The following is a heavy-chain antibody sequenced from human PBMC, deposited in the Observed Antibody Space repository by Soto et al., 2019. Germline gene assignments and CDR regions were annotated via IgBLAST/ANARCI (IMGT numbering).Heavy chain of an antibody. CDR1: GGTFSSYA. Sequence: SVKVSCKASGGTFSSYAISWVRQAPGQGLEWMGGIIPIFGTANYAQKFQGRVTITADRSTSTAYMELSSLRSEDTAVYYCASTRGFGWFRKYYFDYWGQGTLVTVSS. J-gene: IGHJ4*02. D-gene: IGHD3-9*01. CDR3: ASTRGFGWFRKYYFDY. V-gene: IGHV1-69*06. CDR2: IIPIFGTA.